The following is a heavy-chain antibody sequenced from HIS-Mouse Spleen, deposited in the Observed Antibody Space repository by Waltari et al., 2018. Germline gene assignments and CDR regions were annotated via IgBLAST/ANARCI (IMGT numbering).Heavy chain of an antibody. V-gene: IGHV4-39*07. Sequence: QLQLQESGPGLVKPSETLSLTCTVSGGSTSSSSYYWRWLRQPPGKGLEWIGSIYYSGSTYYNPSLKSRVTISVDTSKNQFSLKLSSVTAADTAVYYCAREIPYSSSWYDWYFDLWGRGTLVTVSS. D-gene: IGHD6-13*01. CDR2: IYYSGST. CDR1: GGSTSSSSYY. J-gene: IGHJ2*01. CDR3: AREIPYSSSWYDWYFDL.